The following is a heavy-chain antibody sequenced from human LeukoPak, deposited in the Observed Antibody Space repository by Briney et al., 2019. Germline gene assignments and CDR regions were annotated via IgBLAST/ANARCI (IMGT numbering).Heavy chain of an antibody. J-gene: IGHJ4*02. CDR1: GFTVSSYA. Sequence: SGGSLRLSCAASGFTVSSYAMSWVRQAPGKGREWVSAISGSGGSTYYADSVKGRFSISRDNSKNTLYLQMNSLRAEDTAVYYCAKDLDYGDHYFDYGGQGTLVTVSS. V-gene: IGHV3-23*01. CDR2: ISGSGGST. D-gene: IGHD4-17*01. CDR3: AKDLDYGDHYFDY.